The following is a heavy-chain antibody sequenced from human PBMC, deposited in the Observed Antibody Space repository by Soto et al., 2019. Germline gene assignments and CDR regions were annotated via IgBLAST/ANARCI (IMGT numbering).Heavy chain of an antibody. Sequence: SETLSLTCAVFGGSISSSNWWSWVRQPPGKGLEWIGEIYHSGSTNYNPSLKSRVTISVDKSKNQFSLKLSSVTAADTAVYYCARGYGYNWNYGEKYYFDYWGQGTLVTVSS. V-gene: IGHV4-4*02. CDR1: GGSISSSNW. J-gene: IGHJ4*02. D-gene: IGHD1-7*01. CDR2: IYHSGST. CDR3: ARGYGYNWNYGEKYYFDY.